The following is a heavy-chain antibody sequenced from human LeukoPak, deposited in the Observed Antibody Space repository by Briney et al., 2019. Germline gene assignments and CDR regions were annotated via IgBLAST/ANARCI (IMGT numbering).Heavy chain of an antibody. CDR3: AKGRGSGWCVCDN. V-gene: IGHV3-23*01. J-gene: IGHJ4*02. Sequence: GGSLRLSCAASGFTFSSYAMSWVRQAPGKGLEWLATVHGSGPNTFYADSVKGRFTISRDNSKSTLYLHMNSLRAEDTALYYCAKGRGSGWCVCDNWGQGSLVTVSS. D-gene: IGHD6-19*01. CDR2: VHGSGPNT. CDR1: GFTFSSYA.